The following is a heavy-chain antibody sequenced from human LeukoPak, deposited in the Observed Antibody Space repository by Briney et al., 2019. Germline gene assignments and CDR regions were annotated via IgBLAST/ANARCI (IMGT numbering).Heavy chain of an antibody. D-gene: IGHD3-9*01. CDR2: ISWNSGSI. CDR3: AKGIIRYFDCRADY. Sequence: AGGSLRLSCAASGFTFDDYAMHWVRQAPGKGLEWVSGISWNSGSIGYADSVKGRFTISRDNAKNSLYLQMNSLRAEDTALYYCAKGIIRYFDCRADYWGQGTLVTVSS. V-gene: IGHV3-9*01. CDR1: GFTFDDYA. J-gene: IGHJ4*02.